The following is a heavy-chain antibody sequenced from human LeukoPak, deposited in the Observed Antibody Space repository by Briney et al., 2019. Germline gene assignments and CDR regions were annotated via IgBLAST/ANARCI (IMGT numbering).Heavy chain of an antibody. CDR1: GYTFTGYY. Sequence: GASVKVSCKASGYTFTGYYMHWVRQAPGQGLEWMGRINPNSGGTNYAQKFQGRVTMTRDTSISTAYMELSRLRYDDTAVYYCARERQDSSSSVDYWRQGTLVTVSS. J-gene: IGHJ4*02. D-gene: IGHD6-6*01. V-gene: IGHV1-2*06. CDR2: INPNSGGT. CDR3: ARERQDSSSSVDY.